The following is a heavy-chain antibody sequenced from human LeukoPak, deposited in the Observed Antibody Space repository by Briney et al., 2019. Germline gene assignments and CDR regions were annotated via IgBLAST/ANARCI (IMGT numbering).Heavy chain of an antibody. J-gene: IGHJ6*02. CDR1: GGSISSYY. D-gene: IGHD3-10*01. V-gene: IGHV4-4*07. CDR2: IYTSGST. CDR3: ARAPSETYYYGSGSPYYYYYGMDV. Sequence: SETLSLTCTVSGGSISSYYWSWIRQPAGKGLEWIGRIYTSGSTNYNPSLKSRVTMSVDTSKNQFSLELSSVTAADTAVYYCARAPSETYYYGSGSPYYYYYGMDVWGQGTTVTVSS.